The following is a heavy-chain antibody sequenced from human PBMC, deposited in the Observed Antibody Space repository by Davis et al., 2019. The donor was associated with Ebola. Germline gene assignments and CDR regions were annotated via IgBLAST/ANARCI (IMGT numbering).Heavy chain of an antibody. CDR1: GITFSDYY. J-gene: IGHJ6*02. V-gene: IGHV3-11*01. CDR3: ARRLSSAYYYYGMDV. D-gene: IGHD4/OR15-4a*01. Sequence: SLKISCAASGITFSDYYMSWIRQAPGQGLEWVSYLSSSGSTIYYADSEKGRFTISSDNAKNSLYLQMNSLRAEDTDVYYCARRLSSAYYYYGMDVWGQGTTVTVSS. CDR2: LSSSGSTI.